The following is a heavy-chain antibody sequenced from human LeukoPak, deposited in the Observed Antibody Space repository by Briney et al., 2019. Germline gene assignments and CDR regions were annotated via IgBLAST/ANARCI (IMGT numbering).Heavy chain of an antibody. CDR2: IKQDGSEK. CDR3: VRDAPLNWNELKYYGMDV. D-gene: IGHD1-20*01. J-gene: IGHJ6*02. Sequence: PGGSLRLSCAASGFTFNDYWMSWIRQAPGKGLEWVAQIKQDGSEKYYVDLVKGRFTISRDNAKNSLYLQMNSLRAEDTAVYYCVRDAPLNWNELKYYGMDVWGQGTTVTVSS. CDR1: GFTFNDYW. V-gene: IGHV3-7*01.